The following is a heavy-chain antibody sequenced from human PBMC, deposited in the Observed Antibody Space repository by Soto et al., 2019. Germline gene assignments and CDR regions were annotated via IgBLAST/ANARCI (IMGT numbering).Heavy chain of an antibody. CDR1: GFTVSSNY. D-gene: IGHD6-13*01. CDR3: ARILYSNTFYYYYMDV. J-gene: IGHJ6*03. Sequence: GSLRLSCAASGFTVSSNYMSWVRQAPGKGLEWVSVIYSGGSTYYADSVKGRFTISRHISRNTLYLQMNSLRAEDMAVYYCARILYSNTFYYYYMDVWGKGTTVTVSS. CDR2: IYSGGST. V-gene: IGHV3-53*04.